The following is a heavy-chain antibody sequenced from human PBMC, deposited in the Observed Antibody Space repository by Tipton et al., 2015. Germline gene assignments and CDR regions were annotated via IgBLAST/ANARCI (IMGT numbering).Heavy chain of an antibody. Sequence: TLSLTCTVSSDSISKYYWTWIRQPPGKELEWIGYIRYSGSTNYNPSLKSRVTISVDTSKTQFSLKVSSVTAADTAVYYCARGYSNYWGYWGQGTLVTVSS. CDR1: SDSISKYY. CDR2: IRYSGST. D-gene: IGHD4-11*01. V-gene: IGHV4-59*07. CDR3: ARGYSNYWGY. J-gene: IGHJ4*02.